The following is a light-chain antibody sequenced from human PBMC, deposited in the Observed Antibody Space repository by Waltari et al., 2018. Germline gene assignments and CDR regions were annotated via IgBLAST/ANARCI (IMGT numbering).Light chain of an antibody. CDR2: KIS. J-gene: IGKJ2*01. CDR1: QSPGHRDGNTY. V-gene: IGKV2-30*02. CDR3: MQGSHWPLT. Sequence: DIVLTQSPLFLPVTLGQPASMSCRASQSPGHRDGNTYLNWFHQRPGRSPRRLIYKISSLESGVPDRFSGSGSGTDFTLTISRVEAEDVGVYYCMQGSHWPLTFGQGTKLEI.